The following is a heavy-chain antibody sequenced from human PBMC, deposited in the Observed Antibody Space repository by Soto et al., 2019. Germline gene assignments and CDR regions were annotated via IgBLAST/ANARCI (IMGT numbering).Heavy chain of an antibody. CDR1: GGIFNSYT. V-gene: IGHV1-69*06. D-gene: IGHD1-26*01. J-gene: IGHJ4*02. CDR3: ASWRSYSGSYCFDY. Sequence: SVKVSCKASGGIFNSYTINWVRQAPGRGLEWVGQVVPMYDSVNYAENFQGRVTITADKSTKTAYMELTSLRSEDTALYFCASWRSYSGSYCFDYWGQGTLVTISS. CDR2: VVPMYDSV.